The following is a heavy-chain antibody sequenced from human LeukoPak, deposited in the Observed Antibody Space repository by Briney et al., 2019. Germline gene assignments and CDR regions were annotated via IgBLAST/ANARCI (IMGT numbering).Heavy chain of an antibody. J-gene: IGHJ3*02. CDR3: ASQVHYYDTSGPDAAFGI. CDR2: MYPGDSDT. V-gene: IGHV5-51*01. Sequence: GESLKISCKASGYSFTDYWIGWVRQMPGKGLEWMGIMYPGDSDTRYSPSFQGQVAISADKSIRNAYLQWSSLKASDTAMYYCASQVHYYDTSGPDAAFGIWGQGTMVTVSS. D-gene: IGHD3-22*01. CDR1: GYSFTDYW.